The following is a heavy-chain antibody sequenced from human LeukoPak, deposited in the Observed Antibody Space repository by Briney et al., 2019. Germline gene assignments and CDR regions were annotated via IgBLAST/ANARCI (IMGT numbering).Heavy chain of an antibody. J-gene: IGHJ5*02. V-gene: IGHV4-38-2*02. CDR3: ARAYSSSWYYNWFDP. CDR2: IYNSGST. Sequence: SETLSLTCTVSGYSISSGYYWGWIRQPPGKGLEWTGSIYNSGSTYYNPSLKSRVTISVDTSKNQFSLKLRSVTAADTAMYYCARAYSSSWYYNWFDPWGQGTLVTVSS. CDR1: GYSISSGYY. D-gene: IGHD6-13*01.